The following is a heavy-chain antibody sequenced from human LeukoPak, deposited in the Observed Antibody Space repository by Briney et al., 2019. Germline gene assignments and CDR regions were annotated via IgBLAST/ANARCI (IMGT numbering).Heavy chain of an antibody. CDR3: AKDLRDDRRSCYFDS. J-gene: IGHJ4*02. CDR2: IYIGGST. Sequence: AGSLSLSCAASAFTVSSNYMSRVRQAPGKGLEGGFVIYIGGSTYYADSVKGRFTISRNNSKNTLYLQMNSLRTEDTAVYYCAKDLRDDRRSCYFDSWGLGTLVTVSS. V-gene: IGHV3-66*01. D-gene: IGHD3-22*01. CDR1: AFTVSSNY.